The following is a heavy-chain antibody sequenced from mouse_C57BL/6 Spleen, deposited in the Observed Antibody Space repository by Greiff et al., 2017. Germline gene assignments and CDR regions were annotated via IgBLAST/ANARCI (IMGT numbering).Heavy chain of an antibody. J-gene: IGHJ4*01. V-gene: IGHV1-42*01. CDR1: GYSFTGYY. Sequence: VQLQQSGPELVKPGASVKISCTASGYSFTGYYMNWVKQSPEKSLEWIGEINPSTGGTTYNQKFKAKATLTVDKSSSTAYMQLKSLTSEDSAVYYCARGLGDYWGQGTSVTVSS. CDR3: ARGLGDY. CDR2: INPSTGGT. D-gene: IGHD2-13*01.